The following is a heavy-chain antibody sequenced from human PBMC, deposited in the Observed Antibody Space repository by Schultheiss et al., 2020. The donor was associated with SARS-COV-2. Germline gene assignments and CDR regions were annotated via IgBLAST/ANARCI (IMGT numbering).Heavy chain of an antibody. CDR3: ARETPYGGNPDYYYYGMDV. CDR2: ISSSVSTI. V-gene: IGHV3-48*03. Sequence: GGSLRLSCAASGFTFSSYEMNWVRQAPGKGLEWVSYISSSVSTIYYADSVKGRFTISRDNAKNSLYLQMNSLRAEDTAVYYCARETPYGGNPDYYYYGMDVWGQGTTVTVSS. CDR1: GFTFSSYE. J-gene: IGHJ6*02. D-gene: IGHD4-23*01.